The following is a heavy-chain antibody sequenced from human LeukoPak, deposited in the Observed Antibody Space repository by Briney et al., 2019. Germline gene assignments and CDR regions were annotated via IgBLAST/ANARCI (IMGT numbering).Heavy chain of an antibody. V-gene: IGHV4-4*09. CDR3: ARGKWELQDLRLDYYYMDV. D-gene: IGHD1-26*01. J-gene: IGHJ6*03. CDR2: IYTSGST. Sequence: TSETLSLTCTVSGGSISSYYWSWIRQPPGKGLEWIGYIYTSGSTNYNPSLKSRVTISVDTSKNQFSLKLSSVTAADTAVYYCARGKWELQDLRLDYYYMDVWGKGTTVTVSS. CDR1: GGSISSYY.